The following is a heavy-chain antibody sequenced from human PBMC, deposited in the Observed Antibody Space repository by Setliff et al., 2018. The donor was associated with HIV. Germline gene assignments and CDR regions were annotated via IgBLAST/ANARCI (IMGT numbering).Heavy chain of an antibody. V-gene: IGHV3-7*01. Sequence: HPGGSLRLSCAASGFTFSSYWMSWVRQAPGKGLEWVANMKEDGSEAYYVDSVKGRFTISRDNAKNSLYLQMNSLRAEDTAVYYCARGCVGGNCYSPTGDYWGQGTLVTVSS. CDR2: MKEDGSEA. D-gene: IGHD2-15*01. CDR3: ARGCVGGNCYSPTGDY. J-gene: IGHJ4*02. CDR1: GFTFSSYW.